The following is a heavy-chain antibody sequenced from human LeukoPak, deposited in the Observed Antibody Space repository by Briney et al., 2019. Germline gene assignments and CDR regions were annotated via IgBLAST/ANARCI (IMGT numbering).Heavy chain of an antibody. J-gene: IGHJ4*02. CDR2: INPNSGAT. V-gene: IGHV1-2*02. CDR1: GYTFTVSY. Sequence: ASVKVSCKASGYTFTVSYMHWVRQAPGQGLEWMGWINPNSGATNYAQKFQGRITMTRDTSISTAYMELNRLGSDDTAFYYCARGGVTIYRGVDYWGQGTLVTVSS. CDR3: ARGGVTIYRGVDY. D-gene: IGHD3-10*01.